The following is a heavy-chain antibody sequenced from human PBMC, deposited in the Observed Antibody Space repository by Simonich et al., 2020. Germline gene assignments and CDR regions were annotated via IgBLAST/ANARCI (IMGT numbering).Heavy chain of an antibody. V-gene: IGHV1-2*06. CDR1: GYTFTGYY. J-gene: IGHJ6*02. Sequence: GAEVKKPGASVKVSCKASGYTFTGYYMHWVRQAPGQGLEWMGRINPNSGGTNYAKKFQGRVTMTRDTSISPAYMELSRLRSDDTAVYYCARVPGIYYYYGMDVWGQGTTVTVSS. D-gene: IGHD3-10*01. CDR3: ARVPGIYYYYGMDV. CDR2: INPNSGGT.